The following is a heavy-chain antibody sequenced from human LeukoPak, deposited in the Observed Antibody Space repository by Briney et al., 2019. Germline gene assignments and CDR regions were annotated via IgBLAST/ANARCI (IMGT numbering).Heavy chain of an antibody. V-gene: IGHV1-3*01. CDR2: IKAGNGDT. Sequence: ASVKISCKASGYSFTDYVVHWVRQAPGQRPEWMGWIKAGNGDTKYSPNFQDRVTITRDISANTVYVELSSLTPEDTALCYCVRDDCGDTCYPGGYWGQGTLVTVSS. CDR3: VRDDCGDTCYPGGY. CDR1: GYSFTDYV. J-gene: IGHJ4*02. D-gene: IGHD2-21*01.